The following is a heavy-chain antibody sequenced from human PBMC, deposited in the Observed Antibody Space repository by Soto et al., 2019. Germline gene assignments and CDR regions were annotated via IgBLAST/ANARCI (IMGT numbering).Heavy chain of an antibody. CDR1: GGSISSSSYY. D-gene: IGHD7-27*01. CDR3: ARHPTGDRVGEDYFDY. CDR2: IYYSGST. Sequence: SETLSLTCTVSGGSISSSSYYWGWIRQPPGKGLEWIGSIYYSGSTYYNPSLKSRVTISVDTSKNQFSLKLSSVTAADTAVYYCARHPTGDRVGEDYFDYWGQGTLVTVSS. V-gene: IGHV4-39*01. J-gene: IGHJ4*02.